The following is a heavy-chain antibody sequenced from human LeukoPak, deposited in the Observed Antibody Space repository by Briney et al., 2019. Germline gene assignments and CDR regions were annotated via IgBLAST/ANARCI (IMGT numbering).Heavy chain of an antibody. J-gene: IGHJ3*01. CDR1: GYTFTSYG. Sequence: ASVKVSCKASGYTFTSYGITWVRQAPGQGLEWMGWINTYNGNTNYAQKLQGRVTMAIDTSTSTAYMELRSLRSDDMAVYYCARGGSFSDDGFDFWGQGTMVTVSS. CDR2: INTYNGNT. D-gene: IGHD1-26*01. V-gene: IGHV1-18*03. CDR3: ARGGSFSDDGFDF.